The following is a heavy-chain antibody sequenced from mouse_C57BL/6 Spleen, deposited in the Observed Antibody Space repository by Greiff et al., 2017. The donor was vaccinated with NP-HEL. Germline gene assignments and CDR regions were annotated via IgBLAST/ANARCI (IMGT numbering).Heavy chain of an antibody. J-gene: IGHJ3*01. D-gene: IGHD2-3*01. CDR3: ARQEIYDGPPFAY. CDR1: GFTFSDYG. V-gene: IGHV5-15*01. CDR2: ISNLAYSI. Sequence: EVQGVESGGGLVQPGGSLKLSCAASGFTFSDYGMAWVRQAPRKGLEWVAYISNLAYSIYYADNVTGRFTISRENAKNTLYLEMSSLRSEDTAMYYCARQEIYDGPPFAYWGQGTLVTVSA.